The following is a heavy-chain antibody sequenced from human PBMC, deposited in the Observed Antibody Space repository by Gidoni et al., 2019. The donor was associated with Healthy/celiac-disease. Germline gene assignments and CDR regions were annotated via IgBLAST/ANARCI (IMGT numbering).Heavy chain of an antibody. CDR2: ISYDGSNK. D-gene: IGHD5-18*01. CDR3: AREGQEIQLDPVMGDAFDI. V-gene: IGHV3-30-3*01. CDR1: GFPFSSYA. J-gene: IGHJ3*02. Sequence: QVQLVASGGGVVQPGRSLRLSCAASGFPFSSYAMHWVRQAPGKGLEWVAVISYDGSNKYYADSVKGRFTISRDNSKNTLYLQMNSLRAEDTAVYYCAREGQEIQLDPVMGDAFDIWGQGTMVTVSS.